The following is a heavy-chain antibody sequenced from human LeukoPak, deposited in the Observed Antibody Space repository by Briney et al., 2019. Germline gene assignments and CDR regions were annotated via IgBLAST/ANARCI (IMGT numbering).Heavy chain of an antibody. D-gene: IGHD4-17*01. CDR3: ARDLVTVTKGFDI. Sequence: SETLSLTCAVSDDSFSSHYWTWIRQPPGKGLEWIGYISYIGSTNYNPSLKSRVTISIDTSKNQFSPKLTSVTAADTAVYYCARDLVTVTKGFDIWGQGTMVTVSS. J-gene: IGHJ3*02. CDR2: ISYIGST. V-gene: IGHV4-59*11. CDR1: DDSFSSHY.